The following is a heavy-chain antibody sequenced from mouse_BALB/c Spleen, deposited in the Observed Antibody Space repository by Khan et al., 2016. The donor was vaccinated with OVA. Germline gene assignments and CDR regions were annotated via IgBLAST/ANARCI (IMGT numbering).Heavy chain of an antibody. Sequence: LVESGGGLVKPGGSLKLSCAASGFTFSDYYMYWVRQTPEKSLEWVATISDGGSYTYYPDRVKGRFTISRDDAKNNLYLEMNSRKSEDTAMYYCARGFYGNPFAYWGQGTLVTVSA. D-gene: IGHD2-1*01. CDR2: ISDGGSYT. CDR1: GFTFSDYY. CDR3: ARGFYGNPFAY. V-gene: IGHV5-4*02. J-gene: IGHJ3*01.